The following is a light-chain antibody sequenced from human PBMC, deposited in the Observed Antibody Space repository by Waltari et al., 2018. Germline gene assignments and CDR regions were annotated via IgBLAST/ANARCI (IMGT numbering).Light chain of an antibody. CDR2: AAC. J-gene: IGKJ1*01. Sequence: IQMTQSPSSVSASVGDRVTITCRASQGISSWLAWYQQKPGKAPRLLIYAACALQSGVPSRFSGSGSELHFTLTINNLQPEDFATYYCQQANSFPWTFGQGTKVEIK. V-gene: IGKV1-12*01. CDR3: QQANSFPWT. CDR1: QGISSW.